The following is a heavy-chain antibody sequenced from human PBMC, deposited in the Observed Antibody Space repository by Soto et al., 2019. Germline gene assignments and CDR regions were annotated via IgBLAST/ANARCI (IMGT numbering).Heavy chain of an antibody. J-gene: IGHJ6*02. Sequence: GASVKVSCKASGGTFSSYAISWVRQAPGQGLEWMGGIIPIFGTANYAQKFQGRVTITADESTSTAYMELSSLRSEDTAVYYCARDWKDYDFWSGYDHPPYYYGMDVWGQGTTVTVSS. CDR1: GGTFSSYA. CDR2: IIPIFGTA. V-gene: IGHV1-69*01. D-gene: IGHD3-3*01. CDR3: ARDWKDYDFWSGYDHPPYYYGMDV.